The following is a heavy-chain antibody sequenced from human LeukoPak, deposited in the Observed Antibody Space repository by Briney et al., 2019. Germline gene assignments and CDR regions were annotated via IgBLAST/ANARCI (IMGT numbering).Heavy chain of an antibody. D-gene: IGHD2-2*02. V-gene: IGHV1-8*01. CDR3: ARANPYSSSASCYNY. Sequence: GASVKVSCKASGYTFTSYDINWVRQATGQGLEWMGWMNPNSGNTGYAQKFQGRVTMTRNTPISTAYMELSSLRSEDTAVYYCARANPYSSSASCYNYWGQGTLVTVSS. J-gene: IGHJ4*02. CDR1: GYTFTSYD. CDR2: MNPNSGNT.